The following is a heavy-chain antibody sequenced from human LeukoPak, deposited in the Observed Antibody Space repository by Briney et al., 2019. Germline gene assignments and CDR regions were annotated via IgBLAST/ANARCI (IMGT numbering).Heavy chain of an antibody. CDR2: LSGSGGDT. CDR1: GFTFSSYA. Sequence: GGSLRLSGAASGFTFSSYAMSWVRQAPGKGPQWVSALSGSGGDTYYADSVKGRFTISRDNSKNTLFLQMNSLRAEDTAVYHCARVRSGYYLDTWGQGTLVTVSS. V-gene: IGHV3-23*01. J-gene: IGHJ4*02. D-gene: IGHD3-3*01. CDR3: ARVRSGYYLDT.